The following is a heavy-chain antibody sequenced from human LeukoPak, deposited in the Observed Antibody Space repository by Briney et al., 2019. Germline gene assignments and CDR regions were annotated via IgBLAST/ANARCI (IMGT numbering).Heavy chain of an antibody. CDR3: ARVDSSGWTGYLDY. J-gene: IGHJ4*02. Sequence: PSETLSLTCTVSGDSIDGYTYCWNWIRQPPGKGLEWIGSIYHSGSTYYNPSLKSRVTISVDTSKNQFSLKLSSVTAADTAVYYCARVDSSGWTGYLDYWGQGTLVTVSS. CDR2: IYHSGST. D-gene: IGHD6-19*01. CDR1: GDSIDGYTYC. V-gene: IGHV4-39*07.